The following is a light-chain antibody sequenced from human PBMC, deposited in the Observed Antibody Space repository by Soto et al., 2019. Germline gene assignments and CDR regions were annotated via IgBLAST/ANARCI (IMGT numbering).Light chain of an antibody. CDR3: QQRSNWPLT. J-gene: IGKJ5*01. V-gene: IGKV3-11*01. CDR2: DAP. Sequence: EIVLTQSPATLSLSPGERATLSCRASQSIRNFLAWYQQRPGQAPRLLIYDAPNRATGIPARFSGSGSGTDFTLSISSLEPEDFAVYYCQQRSNWPLTFGQGTRLEIK. CDR1: QSIRNF.